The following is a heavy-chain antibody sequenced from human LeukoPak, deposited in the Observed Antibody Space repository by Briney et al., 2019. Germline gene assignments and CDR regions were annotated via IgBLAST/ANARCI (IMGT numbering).Heavy chain of an antibody. D-gene: IGHD6-13*01. CDR3: AKDPNGIAAAGNY. J-gene: IGHJ4*02. Sequence: GRSLRLSCAASGFTFSSYGMHWVRQAPSKGLEWVAVISYDGSNKYYADSVKGRFTISRDNSKNTLYLQMNSLRTEDTAVYYCAKDPNGIAAAGNYWGQGTLVTVSS. V-gene: IGHV3-30*18. CDR1: GFTFSSYG. CDR2: ISYDGSNK.